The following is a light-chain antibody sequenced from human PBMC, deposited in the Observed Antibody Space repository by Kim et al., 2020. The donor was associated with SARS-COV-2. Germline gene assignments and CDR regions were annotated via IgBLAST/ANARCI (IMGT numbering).Light chain of an antibody. CDR2: GRN. CDR1: SLRNYY. J-gene: IGLJ2*01. Sequence: SSELTQDPAVSVALGQTVRITCQGDSLRNYYPSWFQQKPRQAPILVISGRNNRPSGFSSRFVGSSSGNTAYLTIIGAQAEDEADYYCNARDSSNNHVFGGGTQLTVL. CDR3: NARDSSNNHV. V-gene: IGLV3-19*01.